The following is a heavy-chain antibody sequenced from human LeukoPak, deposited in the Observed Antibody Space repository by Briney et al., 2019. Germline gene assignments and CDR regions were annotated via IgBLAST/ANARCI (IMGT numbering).Heavy chain of an antibody. Sequence: HPGGSLRLSCAASGFAFRNYAMTWVRQAPGKGLEWVSGINNNGGSTYYADSVRGRFTISRDNSKNTLCLQMNSLRAEDTAVYYCAKYGSASYYFDYWGQGTQVTVSS. CDR3: AKYGSASYYFDY. D-gene: IGHD6-19*01. J-gene: IGHJ4*02. V-gene: IGHV3-23*01. CDR1: GFAFRNYA. CDR2: INNNGGST.